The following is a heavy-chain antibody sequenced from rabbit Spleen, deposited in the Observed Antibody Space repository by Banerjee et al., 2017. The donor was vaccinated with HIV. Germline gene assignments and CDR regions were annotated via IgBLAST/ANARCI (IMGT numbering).Heavy chain of an antibody. Sequence: QLKESGGGLVQPGGSLTLSCKVSGFAFSNYYISWVRQAPGKGPEWIGIHYVVKGVTHYASWVNGRFTISSHNAQNTLYLQLNSLTAADTATYFCVREVAGKFNLWGPGTLVTVS. V-gene: IGHV1S7*01. CDR2: HYVVKGVT. D-gene: IGHD4-1*01. CDR1: GFAFSNYY. CDR3: VREVAGKFNL. J-gene: IGHJ4*01.